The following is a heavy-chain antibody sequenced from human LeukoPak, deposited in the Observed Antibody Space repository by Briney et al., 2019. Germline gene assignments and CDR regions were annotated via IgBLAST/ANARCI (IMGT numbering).Heavy chain of an antibody. J-gene: IGHJ5*02. CDR1: GFTFSSYE. Sequence: GGSLRLSCAASGFTFSSYEMEWVRQAPGKGLEWVSYISSSGSTIYYADSVKGRFTISRDNAKNSLYLQMNSLRAEDTAVYYCAREAAYGGNSIHPWGQGTLVTVSS. V-gene: IGHV3-48*03. CDR2: ISSSGSTI. D-gene: IGHD4-23*01. CDR3: AREAAYGGNSIHP.